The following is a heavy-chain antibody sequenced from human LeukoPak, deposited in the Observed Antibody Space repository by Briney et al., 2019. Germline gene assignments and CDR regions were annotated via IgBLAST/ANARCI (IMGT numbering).Heavy chain of an antibody. CDR1: GYTFTDYF. J-gene: IGHJ4*02. D-gene: IGHD2-2*01. CDR2: INPNSGDT. V-gene: IGHV1-2*02. Sequence: ASVKVSCKASGYTFTDYFLHWVRQAPGQGFEWMGWINPNSGDTNYAQKLQGTVTMTRDTSISTAHMEMSRLRSDDTAVYYCARANFLYCSSTTCLFDYWGQGTLVTVSS. CDR3: ARANFLYCSSTTCLFDY.